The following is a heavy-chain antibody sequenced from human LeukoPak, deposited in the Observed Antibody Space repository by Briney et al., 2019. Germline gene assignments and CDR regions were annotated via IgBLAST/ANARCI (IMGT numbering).Heavy chain of an antibody. CDR2: IYYSGST. CDR1: SGSISSSSYY. D-gene: IGHD2-2*01. V-gene: IGHV4-61*01. Sequence: PPETLSLTCTVSSGSISSSSYYWGWIRQPPGKGLEWIGYIYYSGSTNYNPSLKSRVTISVDTSKNQFSLKLSSVTAADTAVYYCAREAAVPAAMDVAGYYYYYMDVWGKGTTVTVSS. CDR3: AREAAVPAAMDVAGYYYYYMDV. J-gene: IGHJ6*03.